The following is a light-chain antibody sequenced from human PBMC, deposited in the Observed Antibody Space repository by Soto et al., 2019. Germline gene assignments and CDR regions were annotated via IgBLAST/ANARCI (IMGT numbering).Light chain of an antibody. J-gene: IGLJ3*02. CDR3: CSHVGGSSPQWV. V-gene: IGLV2-23*02. Sequence: QSALTQPASVSGSPGQSITISCTGTSNDVGGYNLVSWFQQHPGKAPKLMICEVNKRPSGVSNRFSGSKSANTASLTISGLQAEDEADYYCCSHVGGSSPQWVFGGGTKVTVL. CDR2: EVN. CDR1: SNDVGGYNL.